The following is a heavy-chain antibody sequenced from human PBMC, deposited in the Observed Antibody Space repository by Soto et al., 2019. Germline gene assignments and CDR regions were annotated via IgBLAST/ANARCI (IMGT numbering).Heavy chain of an antibody. CDR1: GYTFTGYA. D-gene: IGHD6-19*01. Sequence: QVQVVQSGAEEKKPGATVKVSCTASGYTFTGYAIHWVRQAPGQRLEWMGWINAGNGNTKYSQKFQGRVTITRDTSASTAYMERGRLRSEDMAVYYCARAVAVPGDLDSGGQGTLVTVSS. J-gene: IGHJ4*02. CDR2: INAGNGNT. V-gene: IGHV1-3*05. CDR3: ARAVAVPGDLDS.